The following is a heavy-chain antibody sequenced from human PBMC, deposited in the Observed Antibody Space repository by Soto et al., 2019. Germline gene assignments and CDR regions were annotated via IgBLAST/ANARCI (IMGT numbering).Heavy chain of an antibody. CDR2: IIPKFGTT. Sequence: QVQLVQSGAEVKKPGSSVKVSCKASGGSFSTYGINWVRLAPGQGLEWMGGIIPKFGTTNYAQKFQGRVTITADESTNTAYMELNYLRSEDTAVYFCARELDPYYGGNSPSLDHWGQGTLVTVSS. J-gene: IGHJ4*02. CDR1: GGSFSTYG. CDR3: ARELDPYYGGNSPSLDH. V-gene: IGHV1-69*13. D-gene: IGHD4-17*01.